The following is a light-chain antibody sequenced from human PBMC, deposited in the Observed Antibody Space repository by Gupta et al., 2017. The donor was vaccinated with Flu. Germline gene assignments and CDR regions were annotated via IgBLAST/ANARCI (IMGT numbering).Light chain of an antibody. J-gene: IGKJ1*01. CDR3: QQYDSSPQT. Sequence: RATLSCRASQTIRSNYLAWYQQKPGQAPRLLLYGASSRATGIPDRFSGSGSGTDFTLTISRLEPEDLAVYYCQQYDSSPQTFGQGTKVEIK. CDR1: QTIRSNY. CDR2: GAS. V-gene: IGKV3-20*01.